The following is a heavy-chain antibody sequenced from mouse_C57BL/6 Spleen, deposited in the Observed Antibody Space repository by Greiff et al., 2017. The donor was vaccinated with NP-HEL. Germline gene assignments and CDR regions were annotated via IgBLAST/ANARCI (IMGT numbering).Heavy chain of an antibody. CDR1: GYTFTSYW. Sequence: QVQLQQSGAELVMPGASVKLSCKASGYTFTSYWMHWVKQRPGQGLEWIGEIDPSDSYTNYNQKFKGKSTLTVDKSSSTAYMQLSSLTSEDSAVYYCARPTTVPFAYWGQGTLVTVSA. J-gene: IGHJ3*01. CDR3: ARPTTVPFAY. D-gene: IGHD1-1*01. V-gene: IGHV1-69*01. CDR2: IDPSDSYT.